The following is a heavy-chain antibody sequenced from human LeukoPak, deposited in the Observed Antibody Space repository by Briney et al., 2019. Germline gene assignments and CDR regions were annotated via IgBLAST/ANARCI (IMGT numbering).Heavy chain of an antibody. CDR2: ISSSGSTI. J-gene: IGHJ4*02. Sequence: PGGSLRLSCAASGFTFSSYEMNWVRQAPGKGLEWVSYISSSGSTIYYADSVKGRFTISRDNAKNSLYLQMNSLRAEDTAVYYCAREGTNTYDYGDYYFDYWGQGTLVTVSS. D-gene: IGHD4-17*01. CDR3: AREGTNTYDYGDYYFDY. V-gene: IGHV3-48*03. CDR1: GFTFSSYE.